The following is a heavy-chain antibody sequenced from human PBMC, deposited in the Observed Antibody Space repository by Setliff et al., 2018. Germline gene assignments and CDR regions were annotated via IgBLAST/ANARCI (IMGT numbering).Heavy chain of an antibody. Sequence: PSETLSLTCTVSGGSISSYYWSWIRQHAGKGLEWIGHIYTSGSTNYNPSLKSRVTISVDTSKNQFSLKLSSVTAADTAVYYWASLGPGDYYDSSGYSGVIDIWGQGTMVTVSS. J-gene: IGHJ3*02. V-gene: IGHV4-4*07. CDR1: GGSISSYY. CDR3: ASLGPGDYYDSSGYSGVIDI. CDR2: IYTSGST. D-gene: IGHD3-22*01.